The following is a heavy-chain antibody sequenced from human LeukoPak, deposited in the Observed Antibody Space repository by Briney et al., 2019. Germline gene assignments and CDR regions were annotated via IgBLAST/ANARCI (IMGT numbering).Heavy chain of an antibody. CDR3: ARIPFSGSYAFDY. CDR1: GGSISSYY. V-gene: IGHV4-59*12. CDR2: IYYSGST. Sequence: SETLSLTCTVSGGSISSYYWSWIRQPPGKGLEWIGYIYYSGSTYYNPSLKSRVTISVDTSKNQFSLKLSSVTAADTAVYYCARIPFSGSYAFDYWGQGTLVTVSS. J-gene: IGHJ4*02. D-gene: IGHD1-26*01.